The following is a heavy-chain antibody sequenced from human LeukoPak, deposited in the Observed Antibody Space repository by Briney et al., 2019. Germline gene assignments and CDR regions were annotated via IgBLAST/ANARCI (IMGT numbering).Heavy chain of an antibody. CDR3: AKGGHSSGWYHDY. CDR1: GGSVRSDNYY. CDR2: IYYSGST. J-gene: IGHJ4*02. Sequence: PSETLSLTCIVSGGSVRSDNYYWSWIRQPPGRGLEWIGYIYYSGSTNYNPPLKSRITISVDTSKNQFSLKLSSVTAADTAVYYCAKGGHSSGWYHDYWGQGTLVTVSS. V-gene: IGHV4-61*01. D-gene: IGHD6-19*01.